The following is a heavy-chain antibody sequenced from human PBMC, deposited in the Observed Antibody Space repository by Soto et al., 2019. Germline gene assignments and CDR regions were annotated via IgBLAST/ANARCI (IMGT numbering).Heavy chain of an antibody. CDR1: GFTFSSYW. V-gene: IGHV3-74*01. J-gene: IGHJ5*02. CDR3: ARDPSTYYDFWSGYNPSGWFDP. Sequence: GGSLRLSCAASGFTFSSYWMHWVRQAPGKGLVWVSRINSDGSSTSYADSVKGRFTISRDNAKNTLYLQMNSLRAEDTAVYYCARDPSTYYDFWSGYNPSGWFDPWGQGTLVTVSS. CDR2: INSDGSST. D-gene: IGHD3-3*01.